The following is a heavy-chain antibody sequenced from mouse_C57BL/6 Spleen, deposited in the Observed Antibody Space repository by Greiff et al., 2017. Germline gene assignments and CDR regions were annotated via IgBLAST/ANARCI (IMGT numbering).Heavy chain of an antibody. D-gene: IGHD2-1*01. V-gene: IGHV1-50*01. CDR3: ARGGKYKDWYFDV. CDR1: GYTFTSYW. Sequence: VQLQQPGAELVKPGASVKLSCKASGYTFTSYWMQWVKQRPGQGLEWIGEIDPSDSYTNYNQKFKGKATLTVDTSSSTAYMQLSSLTSEDSAVYYCARGGKYKDWYFDVWGTGTTVTVSS. J-gene: IGHJ1*03. CDR2: IDPSDSYT.